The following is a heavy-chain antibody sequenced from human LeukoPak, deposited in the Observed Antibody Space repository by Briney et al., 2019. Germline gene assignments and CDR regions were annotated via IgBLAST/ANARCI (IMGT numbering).Heavy chain of an antibody. CDR1: GLTFSRYA. V-gene: IGHV3-23*01. D-gene: IGHD3-3*01. CDR3: AKNYDFWSAYLNY. CDR2: ISGSGGSS. J-gene: IGHJ4*02. Sequence: GGSLRLSCAVSGLTFSRYAMSWVRQAPGKGLEWVSTISGSGGSSYFADSVKGRFTISRDNSKNTLYLQMNSLRAEDTALYYCAKNYDFWSAYLNYWGQGTLVTVSS.